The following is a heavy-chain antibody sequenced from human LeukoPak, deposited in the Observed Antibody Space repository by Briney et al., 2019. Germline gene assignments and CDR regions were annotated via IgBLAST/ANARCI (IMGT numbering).Heavy chain of an antibody. Sequence: PGGSLRLSCAASGFTFSSYEMNWVRQAPGKGLEWVSYISSSGSTIYYADSVKGRFTISRDNAKNSLYLLMNSLGAEDTAVYYWATTCGGDCSWAFDYWGQGTLVTVSS. CDR2: ISSSGSTI. V-gene: IGHV3-48*03. J-gene: IGHJ4*02. CDR3: ATTCGGDCSWAFDY. D-gene: IGHD2-21*02. CDR1: GFTFSSYE.